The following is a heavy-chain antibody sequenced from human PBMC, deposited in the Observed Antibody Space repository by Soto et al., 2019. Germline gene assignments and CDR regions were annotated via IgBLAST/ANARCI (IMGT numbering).Heavy chain of an antibody. J-gene: IGHJ4*02. D-gene: IGHD3-10*01. V-gene: IGHV4-39*01. Sequence: QLQLQESGPGLVKPSETLSLTCTVSGGSISSSSYYWGWIRQPPGKGLEWIGSIYYSGSTYYNPSLKSRLTISVDTSKNQFSLKLSSVTAADTAVYYCARRPVRGVINWSGFDYWGQGTLVTVSS. CDR2: IYYSGST. CDR3: ARRPVRGVINWSGFDY. CDR1: GGSISSSSYY.